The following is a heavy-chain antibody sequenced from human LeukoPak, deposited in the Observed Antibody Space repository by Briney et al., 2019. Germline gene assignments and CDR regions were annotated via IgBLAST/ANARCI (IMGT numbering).Heavy chain of an antibody. CDR1: GGSISSYY. D-gene: IGHD3-3*01. V-gene: IGHV4-4*07. Sequence: SETLSLTCTVSGGSISSYYWSWIRQPAGKGLEGIGRIYTSGSTNYNPSLKSRVTMSVDTSKNQFYLKLSSVTAADTAVYYCARAYDFWSGYDSLTDYYYGMDVWGQGTTVTVSS. CDR2: IYTSGST. CDR3: ARAYDFWSGYDSLTDYYYGMDV. J-gene: IGHJ6*02.